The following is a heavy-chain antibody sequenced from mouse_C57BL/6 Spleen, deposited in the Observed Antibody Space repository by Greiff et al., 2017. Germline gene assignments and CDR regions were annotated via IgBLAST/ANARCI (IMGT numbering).Heavy chain of an antibody. D-gene: IGHD1-1*01. CDR1: GYAFSSSW. V-gene: IGHV1-82*01. CDR3: ARTGDYGSSSWFAY. Sequence: QVQLKQSGPELVKPGASVKISCKASGYAFSSSWMNWVKQRPGKGLEWIGRIYPGDGDTNYNGKFKGKATLTADKSSSTAYMQLSSLTSEDSAVYFCARTGDYGSSSWFAYWGQGTLVTVSA. J-gene: IGHJ3*01. CDR2: IYPGDGDT.